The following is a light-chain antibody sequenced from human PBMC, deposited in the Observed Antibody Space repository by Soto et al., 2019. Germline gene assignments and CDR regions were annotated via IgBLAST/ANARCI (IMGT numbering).Light chain of an antibody. V-gene: IGLV2-14*01. CDR2: EVS. Sequence: QSVLTQPASVSGSPGQSITISCTGTSSDVGGYNYVSWYQQHPGKAPKLMIYEVSNRPSGVSNRFSGSKSGNTASLTISELQAEDEADYYCSSYTSSSTLVVFGGGTKLTVL. CDR3: SSYTSSSTLVV. CDR1: SSDVGGYNY. J-gene: IGLJ2*01.